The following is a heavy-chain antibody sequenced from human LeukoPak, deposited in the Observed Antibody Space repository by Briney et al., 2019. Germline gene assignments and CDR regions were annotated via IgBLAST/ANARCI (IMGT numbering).Heavy chain of an antibody. CDR1: GFTVSSNH. D-gene: IGHD5-18*01. CDR3: AGRPTGYSSGYVY. J-gene: IGHJ4*02. Sequence: GGSLRLSCAVSGFTVSSNHMSWVRQAPGKGLEWVSVFYSGGDTRYADSVKGRFTISRDNSENTVYLQMNNLRAEDTALYYCAGRPTGYSSGYVYWGQGALVTVSS. CDR2: FYSGGDT. V-gene: IGHV3-53*01.